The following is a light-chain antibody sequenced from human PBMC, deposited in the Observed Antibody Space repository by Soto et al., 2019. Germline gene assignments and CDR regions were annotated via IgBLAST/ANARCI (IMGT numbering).Light chain of an antibody. CDR1: QSVRNNY. CDR3: HQYTGSPHT. Sequence: EIVLTQSPGTLSLSPGERATLSCRASQSVRNNYLAWYQQKPGQAPRLLIYSASTRATGIPDRFSGSVSGTDFTLIISRLQPEDFAVYYCHQYTGSPHTFGGGTKVE. CDR2: SAS. J-gene: IGKJ4*01. V-gene: IGKV3-20*01.